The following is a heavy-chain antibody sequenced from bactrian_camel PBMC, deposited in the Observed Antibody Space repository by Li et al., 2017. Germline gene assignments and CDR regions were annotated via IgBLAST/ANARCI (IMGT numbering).Heavy chain of an antibody. CDR2: FHSQGRTR. CDR1: GTPSPGYC. J-gene: IGHJ4*01. Sequence: HVQLVESGGGSVRPGGSLRLSCAISGTPSPGYCVGWFRQAPGQGREGIAGFHSQGRTRYTDAVKGRFTVSRDNAKDTLYLQMNSLKIEDTAVYYCALGSSRQATMTARGKGTQVTVS. V-gene: IGHV3S6*01. D-gene: IGHD3*01.